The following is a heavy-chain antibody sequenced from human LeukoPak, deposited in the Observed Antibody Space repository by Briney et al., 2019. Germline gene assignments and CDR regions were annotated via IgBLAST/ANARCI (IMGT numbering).Heavy chain of an antibody. J-gene: IGHJ3*01. Sequence: TETLSLACSVYGGSISSYYWSWIRRPPGKGLEWITYIYYSGSTNYNPSVKSRITISVDTSKTQISLKLSCVTAAATAVYYCTRDIGRKSAVDLWGQGTMVTVSS. V-gene: IGHV4-59*12. CDR1: GGSISSYY. CDR2: IYYSGST. D-gene: IGHD1-26*01. CDR3: TRDIGRKSAVDL.